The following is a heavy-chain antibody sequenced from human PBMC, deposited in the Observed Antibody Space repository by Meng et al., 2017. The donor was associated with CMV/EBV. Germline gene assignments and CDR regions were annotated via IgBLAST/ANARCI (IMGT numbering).Heavy chain of an antibody. CDR3: AARIHILRVNTQDLSSGEAFDI. CDR1: GFTFTSSA. D-gene: IGHD2-15*01. J-gene: IGHJ3*02. V-gene: IGHV1-58*01. Sequence: SVKVSCKASGFTFTSSAVQWVRQARGQRLEWIGWIDVGSGNTNFAQKFQERVTITRDMSTSTAYMELSSLRSEDTAVYYCAARIHILRVNTQDLSSGEAFDIWGQGTMVTVSS. CDR2: IDVGSGNT.